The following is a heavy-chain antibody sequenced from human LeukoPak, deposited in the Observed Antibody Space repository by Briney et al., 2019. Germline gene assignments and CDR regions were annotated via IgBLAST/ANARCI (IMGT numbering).Heavy chain of an antibody. CDR2: IKQDGSEK. V-gene: IGHV3-7*03. D-gene: IGHD3-9*01. J-gene: IGHJ4*02. CDR1: GFTFGSCW. CDR3: AGGTGFIIKD. Sequence: GGSLRLSCAASGFTFGSCWMNWVRRAPGKGLEWVANIKQDGSEKNYVDSVKGRFTISRDNAKNSLYLQMNNLRVEDTAMYYCAGGTGFIIKDWGQGTLVTVSS.